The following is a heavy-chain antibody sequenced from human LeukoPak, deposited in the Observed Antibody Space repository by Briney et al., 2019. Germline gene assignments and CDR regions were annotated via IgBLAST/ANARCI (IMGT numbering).Heavy chain of an antibody. D-gene: IGHD3-10*01. J-gene: IGHJ5*02. V-gene: IGHV4-39*07. Sequence: SETLSLTCTVSGGSISSYYWGWIRQPPGKGLEWIGSIYYSGSTYYNPSLKSRVTISVDTSKNQFSLKLSSVTAADTAVYYCARDKRTIIGYYGSGKGFDPWGQGTLVTVSS. CDR1: GGSISSYY. CDR2: IYYSGST. CDR3: ARDKRTIIGYYGSGKGFDP.